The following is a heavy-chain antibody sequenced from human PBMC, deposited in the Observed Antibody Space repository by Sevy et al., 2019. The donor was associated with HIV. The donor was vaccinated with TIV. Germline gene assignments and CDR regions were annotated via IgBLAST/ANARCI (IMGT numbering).Heavy chain of an antibody. Sequence: GGSLRLSCAASGFTFDDYAMHWVRQAPGKGLEWVSGFSWNSNSIGYADSVKGRFTISRDNAKNALYLQMNSLRPEDTGFYYCAKDKHSSSWYGLLLDYWGQGTLVTVSS. D-gene: IGHD6-13*01. J-gene: IGHJ4*02. CDR1: GFTFDDYA. CDR3: AKDKHSSSWYGLLLDY. V-gene: IGHV3-9*01. CDR2: FSWNSNSI.